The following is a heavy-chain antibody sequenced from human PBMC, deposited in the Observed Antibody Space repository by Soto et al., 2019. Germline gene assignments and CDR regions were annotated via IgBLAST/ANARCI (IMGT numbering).Heavy chain of an antibody. V-gene: IGHV1-3*01. CDR2: IYAGNGDT. CDR3: ARDPGSSEWSRPYHNMDV. Sequence: CKSAGYSVSTYILHCVRQAQKQRLEWMGWIYAGNGDTKYSQNFQGRVTITRDTSASTAYMDLSSLRPQDTAVYYCARDPGSSEWSRPYHNMDVWGQGPTVTVSS. CDR1: GYSVSTYI. D-gene: IGHD3-10*01. J-gene: IGHJ6*02.